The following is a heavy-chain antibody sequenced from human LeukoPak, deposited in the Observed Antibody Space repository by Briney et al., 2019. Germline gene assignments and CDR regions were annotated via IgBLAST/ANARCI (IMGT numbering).Heavy chain of an antibody. Sequence: PSETLSLTCAVYGGSFSGYYWSWIRQPPGKGLEWIGEINHSGSTNYNPSLKSRVTISVDTSKNQFSLKLSSVPAADTAVYYCVRGALHYDILTGYYSDAFDIWGQGTMVTVSS. CDR2: INHSGST. D-gene: IGHD3-9*01. CDR1: GGSFSGYY. V-gene: IGHV4-34*01. J-gene: IGHJ3*02. CDR3: VRGALHYDILTGYYSDAFDI.